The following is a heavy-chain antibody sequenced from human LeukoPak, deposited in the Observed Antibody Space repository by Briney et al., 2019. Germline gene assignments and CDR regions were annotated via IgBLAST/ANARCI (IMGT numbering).Heavy chain of an antibody. CDR1: GFTFDDYA. Sequence: GRSLRLSCAASGFTFDDYAMHWVRHAPGKGLEWVSGISWSSGSIGYTDSVKGRFTISRDNAKNSLYLQMNSLRSEDTALYYCAKGGSGSHYYMDVWGKGTTVTISS. V-gene: IGHV3-9*01. CDR2: ISWSSGSI. D-gene: IGHD3-10*01. J-gene: IGHJ6*03. CDR3: AKGGSGSHYYMDV.